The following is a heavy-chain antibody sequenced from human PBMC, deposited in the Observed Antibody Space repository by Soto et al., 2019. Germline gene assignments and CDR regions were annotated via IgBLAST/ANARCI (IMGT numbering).Heavy chain of an antibody. CDR1: GGTFSSYA. Sequence: ASVKVSCKASGGTFSSYAISWVRQAPGQGLEWMGGIIPIFGTANYAQKFQGRVTITADESTSTAYMELSSLRSEDTAVYYCARGTEGYYSGYDLDYWGQGTLVTVSS. J-gene: IGHJ4*02. CDR2: IIPIFGTA. D-gene: IGHD5-12*01. V-gene: IGHV1-69*13. CDR3: ARGTEGYYSGYDLDY.